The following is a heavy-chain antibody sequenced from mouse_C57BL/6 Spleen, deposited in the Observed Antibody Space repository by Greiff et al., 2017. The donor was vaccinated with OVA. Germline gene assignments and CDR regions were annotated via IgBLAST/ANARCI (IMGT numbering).Heavy chain of an antibody. CDR1: GYTFTSYW. CDR3: ARYPLFRDAMDY. CDR2: IYPGSGST. J-gene: IGHJ4*01. Sequence: QVQLQQPGAELVKPGASVKMSCKASGYTFTSYWITWVKQRPGQGLEWIGDIYPGSGSTNYNEKFKSKATLTVDTSSSTAYMQLSSLTSEDSAVYYCARYPLFRDAMDYWGQGTSVTVSS. V-gene: IGHV1-55*01.